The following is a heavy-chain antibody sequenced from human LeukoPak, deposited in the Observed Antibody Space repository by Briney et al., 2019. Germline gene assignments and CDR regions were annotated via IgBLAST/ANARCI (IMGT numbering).Heavy chain of an antibody. CDR2: INPSGGST. D-gene: IGHD2-21*01. J-gene: IGHJ6*02. V-gene: IGHV1-46*01. CDR3: ARGRHIVDYYYYYGMDV. Sequence: GASVKVSCKASGYTFTSYYMHWVRQAPGQGLEWMGIINPSGGSTSYAQKFQGRVTMTRDTSTSTVYMELSSLRSGDTAVYYCARGRHIVDYYYYYGMDVWGQGTTVTVSS. CDR1: GYTFTSYY.